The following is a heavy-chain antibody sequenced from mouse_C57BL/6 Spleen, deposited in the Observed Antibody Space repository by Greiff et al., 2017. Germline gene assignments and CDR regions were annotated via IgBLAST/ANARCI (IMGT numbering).Heavy chain of an antibody. Sequence: VPGVESGPGLVQPSQSLSITCTVSGFSLTSYGVHWVRQSPGKGLEWLGVIWSGGSTDYNAAFISRLSISKDKSKSQVFFKMNSLQADDTAIYYCARRGVVAPAMDYWGQGTSVTVSS. CDR1: GFSLTSYG. CDR3: ARRGVVAPAMDY. CDR2: IWSGGST. D-gene: IGHD1-1*01. V-gene: IGHV2-2*01. J-gene: IGHJ4*01.